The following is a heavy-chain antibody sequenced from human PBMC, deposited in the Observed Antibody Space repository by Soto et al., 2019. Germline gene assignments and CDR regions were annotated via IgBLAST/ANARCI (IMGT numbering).Heavy chain of an antibody. D-gene: IGHD6-13*01. V-gene: IGHV3-23*01. Sequence: EVQLLESGGGLVQPGGSLRLSCAASEFTFSTYAMSWVRQAPGKGLEWVSAISGSGDTTYYADSVKGRFTISRDTSKNTRFLQMNSLRAEDTALYYCAKSYSSNWYDYFDYWGQGTLVIVSS. CDR3: AKSYSSNWYDYFDY. CDR1: EFTFSTYA. J-gene: IGHJ4*02. CDR2: ISGSGDTT.